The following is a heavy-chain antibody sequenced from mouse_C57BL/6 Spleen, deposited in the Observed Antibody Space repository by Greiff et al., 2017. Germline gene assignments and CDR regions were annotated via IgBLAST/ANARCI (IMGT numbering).Heavy chain of an antibody. Sequence: VQLVESGAELVKPGASVKISCKASGYAFSSYWMNWVKQRPGKGLEWIGQIYPGDGDTNYNGKFKGKATLTADKSSSTAYMQLSSLTSEDSAVYFCARWTMNCAMDYWGQGTTVTVSS. CDR2: IYPGDGDT. D-gene: IGHD2-4*01. CDR3: ARWTMNCAMDY. J-gene: IGHJ4*01. V-gene: IGHV1-80*01. CDR1: GYAFSSYW.